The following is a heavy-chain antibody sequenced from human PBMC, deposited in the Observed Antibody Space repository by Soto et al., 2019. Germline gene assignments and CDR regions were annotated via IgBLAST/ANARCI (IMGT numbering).Heavy chain of an antibody. CDR1: GYTFTGHH. V-gene: IGHV1-2*02. Sequence: ASVKVSCKTSGYTFTGHHIHWVRQALGQGLEWMGWINPISGGTKYREKFQGRVSITRDKSSSTAYMELSSLTSDDSAVYYCAKDGRHCSGGSCPQGNWGQGTLVTVSS. CDR2: INPISGGT. J-gene: IGHJ4*02. CDR3: AKDGRHCSGGSCPQGN. D-gene: IGHD2-15*01.